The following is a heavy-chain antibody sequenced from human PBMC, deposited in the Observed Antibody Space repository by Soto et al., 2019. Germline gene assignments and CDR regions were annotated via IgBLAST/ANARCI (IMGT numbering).Heavy chain of an antibody. CDR2: ISWNSNII. V-gene: IGHV3-9*01. Sequence: EVQLVESGGGLVQPGRSLRLSCAASGFTFDDYAMHWDRRVPGKGLEWVSSISWNSNIIGYADSVKGRFTISRDNAKNSLYLQMNSLRPEDTALYYCAKGGPDGFCSGGRCYFDYWGQGTLVTVSS. CDR3: AKGGPDGFCSGGRCYFDY. CDR1: GFTFDDYA. J-gene: IGHJ4*02. D-gene: IGHD2-15*01.